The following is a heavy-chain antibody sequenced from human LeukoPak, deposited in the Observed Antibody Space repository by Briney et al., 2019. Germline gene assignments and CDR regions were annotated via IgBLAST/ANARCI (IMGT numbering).Heavy chain of an antibody. D-gene: IGHD6-13*01. V-gene: IGHV3-48*02. CDR2: ISSSSSTI. CDR3: ARVSSSSWYYFDY. Sequence: GGSLRLSCAASGFTFSSYNMNWVRQAPGKGLEWVSYISSSSSTIHYADSVKGQFTISRDNAKNSLYLQMNSLRDEDTAVYYCARVSSSSWYYFDYWGQGTLVTVSS. CDR1: GFTFSSYN. J-gene: IGHJ4*02.